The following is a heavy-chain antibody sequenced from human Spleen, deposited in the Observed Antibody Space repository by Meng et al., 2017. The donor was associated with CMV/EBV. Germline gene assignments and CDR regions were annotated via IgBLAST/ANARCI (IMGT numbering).Heavy chain of an antibody. CDR3: ARGRDSYFDY. V-gene: IGHV4-34*01. CDR2: INHIGTT. J-gene: IGHJ4*02. D-gene: IGHD2-21*02. Sequence: QVQLQQWGSGLLKPSETLSLTCAVYDESFSDFYWSWVRQAPGKWLEWIXEINHIGTTNYNPSLQSRVAMSIDKSKNHFSLKLSSVTAADMAVYYCARGRDSYFDYWGQGALVTVSS. CDR1: DESFSDFY.